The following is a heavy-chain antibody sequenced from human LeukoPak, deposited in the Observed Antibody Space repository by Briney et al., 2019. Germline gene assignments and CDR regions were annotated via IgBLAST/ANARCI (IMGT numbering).Heavy chain of an antibody. D-gene: IGHD3-22*01. CDR3: ARGRYYYDSSGFRLREPGY. Sequence: PSETLSLTCTISGGSISSYYWSWIRQPAGKGLEWIGRIYTSGSTNYNPSLKSRVTMSVDTSKNQFSLKLSSVTAADTAVYYCARGRYYYDSSGFRLREPGYWGQGTLVTVSS. CDR2: IYTSGST. V-gene: IGHV4-4*07. J-gene: IGHJ4*02. CDR1: GGSISSYY.